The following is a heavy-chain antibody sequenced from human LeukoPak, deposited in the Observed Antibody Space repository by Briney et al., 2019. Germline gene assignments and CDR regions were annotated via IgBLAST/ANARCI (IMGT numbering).Heavy chain of an antibody. CDR1: GFTFSSYW. CDR2: IKQDESEK. D-gene: IGHD3-16*01. V-gene: IGHV3-7*01. Sequence: PGGSLRLSCAASGFTFSSYWMSWVRQAPGKGLEWVANIKQDESEKYYVESVEGRFTISRDNAKNSLSLQMNSLRVEDTAVYYCARDQGEEFDYWGQGTLVTVSS. J-gene: IGHJ4*02. CDR3: ARDQGEEFDY.